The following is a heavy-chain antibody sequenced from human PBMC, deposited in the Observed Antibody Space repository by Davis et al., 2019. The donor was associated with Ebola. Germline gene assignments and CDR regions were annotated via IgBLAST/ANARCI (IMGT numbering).Heavy chain of an antibody. D-gene: IGHD2-21*01. CDR1: GYSLPSYW. CDR2: IYPGDSDT. CDR3: ARLAIVAAGTFPYGMDV. J-gene: IGHJ6*02. V-gene: IGHV5-51*04. Sequence: ESPKTPRNGPGYSLPSYWIGWVRQIPGKGLEWMRTIYPGDSDTRYSPSFQGQVTIPADKPISTAYLQWSSLKASDPAMYYCARLAIVAAGTFPYGMDVWGQGTTVTVSS.